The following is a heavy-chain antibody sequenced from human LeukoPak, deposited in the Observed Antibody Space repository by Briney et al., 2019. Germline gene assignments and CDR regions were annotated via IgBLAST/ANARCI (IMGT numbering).Heavy chain of an antibody. V-gene: IGHV1-46*01. CDR2: INPSGGST. CDR3: ARDLKRITMVRGVSLGGSFDP. D-gene: IGHD3-10*01. J-gene: IGHJ5*02. Sequence: GASVKVSCKASGYTFTSYYMHWVRQAPGQGLEWMGIINPSGGSTSYAQKFQGRVTMTRDTSTSTVYMELSSLRSEDTAVYYCARDLKRITMVRGVSLGGSFDPWGQGTLVTVSS. CDR1: GYTFTSYY.